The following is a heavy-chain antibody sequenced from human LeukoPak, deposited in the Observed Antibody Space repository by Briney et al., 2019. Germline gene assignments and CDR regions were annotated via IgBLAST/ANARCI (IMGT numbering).Heavy chain of an antibody. Sequence: GASVKVSRKASGYTFTGYYMHWVRQAPGQGLEWMGIINPSGGSTSYAQKFQGRVTMTRDTSTSTVYMELSSLRSEDTAVYYCARVSKLLWFGELFDYWGQGTLVTVSS. CDR2: INPSGGST. V-gene: IGHV1-46*01. CDR1: GYTFTGYY. D-gene: IGHD3-10*01. J-gene: IGHJ4*02. CDR3: ARVSKLLWFGELFDY.